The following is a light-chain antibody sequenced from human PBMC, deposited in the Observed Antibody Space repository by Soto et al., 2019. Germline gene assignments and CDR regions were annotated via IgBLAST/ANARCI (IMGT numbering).Light chain of an antibody. CDR3: SSYADTVYV. J-gene: IGLJ1*01. CDR1: SSDVGGYNF. V-gene: IGLV2-8*01. Sequence: QSALTQPPSASGSPGQSVTISCTGTSSDVGGYNFVSWFQQHPGKVPKLIMYEVSKRPSGVPDRFSGSKSGNTASLTVSGLQADDEADYYCSSYADTVYVFGTGIKVTVL. CDR2: EVS.